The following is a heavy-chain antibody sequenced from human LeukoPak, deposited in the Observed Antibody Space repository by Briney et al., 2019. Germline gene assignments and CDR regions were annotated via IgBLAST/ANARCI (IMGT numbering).Heavy chain of an antibody. D-gene: IGHD5-12*01. CDR2: IIHSGST. V-gene: IGHV4-34*01. CDR1: GGSFSGYY. Sequence: SETLSLTCTVDGGSFSGYYWSWIRQPPGKGMEWIGKIIHSGSTNYNPSLKSRVTISVDTSKNQFSLKVRSVTAADTAVYYCARGLYSGYDEYYYYYMDVWGKGTTVTVSS. J-gene: IGHJ6*03. CDR3: ARGLYSGYDEYYYYYMDV.